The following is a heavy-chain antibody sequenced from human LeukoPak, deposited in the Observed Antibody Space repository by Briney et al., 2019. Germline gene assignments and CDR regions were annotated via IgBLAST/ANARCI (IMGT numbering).Heavy chain of an antibody. J-gene: IGHJ5*02. CDR1: GFTFSDYY. CDR2: IGSSGSTI. V-gene: IGHV3-11*01. CDR3: ARGGDRYYYDSSGPAIGFAP. Sequence: KSGGSLSLSCAASGFTFSDYYMSWIRQAPGKGLEWVSYIGSSGSTIYYADSVKGRFTISRDNAKNSLYLQMNSLRAEDTAVYYCARGGDRYYYDSSGPAIGFAPWGQGTLVTVSP. D-gene: IGHD3-22*01.